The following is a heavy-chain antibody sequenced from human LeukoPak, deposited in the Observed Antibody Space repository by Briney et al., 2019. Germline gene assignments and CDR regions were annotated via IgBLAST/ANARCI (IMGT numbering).Heavy chain of an antibody. CDR3: ATSTGWPGFDF. CDR1: GFTFSSYA. D-gene: IGHD6-19*01. CDR2: LYSGGNT. J-gene: IGHJ4*02. Sequence: GGSLRLSCAASGFTFSSYAMHWVRQAPGKGLEWVSVLYSGGNTYYADSVKGRFTISRDNSKNTVYLQMNSLRAEDTAVYYCATSTGWPGFDFWGQGTLVTVSS. V-gene: IGHV3-66*01.